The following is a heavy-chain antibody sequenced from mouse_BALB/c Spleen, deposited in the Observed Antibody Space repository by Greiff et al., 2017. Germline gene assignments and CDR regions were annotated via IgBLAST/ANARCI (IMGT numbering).Heavy chain of an antibody. V-gene: IGHV2-6-7*01. Sequence: QVQLKQSGPGLVAPSQSLSITCTVSGFSLTGYGVNWVRQPPGKGLEWLGMIWGDGSTDYNSALKSRLSISKDNSKSQVFLKMNSLQTDDTARYYCARDKEGYDGGYYAMDYWGQGTSVTVSS. CDR2: IWGDGST. J-gene: IGHJ4*01. CDR1: GFSLTGYG. D-gene: IGHD2-2*01. CDR3: ARDKEGYDGGYYAMDY.